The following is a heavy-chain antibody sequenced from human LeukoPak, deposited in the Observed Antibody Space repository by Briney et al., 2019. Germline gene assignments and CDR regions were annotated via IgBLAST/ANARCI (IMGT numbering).Heavy chain of an antibody. Sequence: GGSLRLSCVASGFNFSDYYMNWIRQSPGKGLEWISYMSSRSGIIYYADSVKGRFTISRDNAKNSLSLQMNSLRAEDTAVYYCARMVVDSRGWYHFDYWGQGTLVTASS. J-gene: IGHJ4*02. CDR2: MSSRSGII. V-gene: IGHV3-11*04. CDR1: GFNFSDYY. CDR3: ARMVVDSRGWYHFDY. D-gene: IGHD6-19*01.